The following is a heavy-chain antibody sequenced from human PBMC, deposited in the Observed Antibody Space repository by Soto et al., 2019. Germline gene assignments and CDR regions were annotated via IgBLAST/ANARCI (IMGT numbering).Heavy chain of an antibody. Sequence: SVKVSCKASGYTFTSYAMHWVRQAPGQRLEWMGWINAGNGNTKYSQKFQGRVTITRDTSASTAYMELSSLRSEDTAVYYCARDLXLDSSGEYWLLRGYYYGMDFWGRGTAVTVSS. D-gene: IGHD3-22*01. CDR2: INAGNGNT. CDR3: ARDLXLDSSGEYWLLRGYYYGMDF. CDR1: GYTFTSYA. J-gene: IGHJ6*02. V-gene: IGHV1-3*01.